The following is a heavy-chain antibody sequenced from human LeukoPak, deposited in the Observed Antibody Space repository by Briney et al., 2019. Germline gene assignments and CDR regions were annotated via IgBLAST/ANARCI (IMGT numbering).Heavy chain of an antibody. D-gene: IGHD3-10*01. J-gene: IGHJ5*02. CDR3: ARARKNGSTRFDP. CDR1: GYTFTGYY. CDR2: INPNSGGT. V-gene: IGHV1-2*02. Sequence: ASVKVSCKASGYTFTGYYMHWVRQAPGQGREWMGWINPNSGGTNYAQKFQGRVTMTRDTSISTAYMELSRLRSDDTAVYYCARARKNGSTRFDPWGRGTLVTVSS.